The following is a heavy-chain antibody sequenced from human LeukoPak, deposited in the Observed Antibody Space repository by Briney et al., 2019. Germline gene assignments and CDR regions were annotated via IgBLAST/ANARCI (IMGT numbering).Heavy chain of an antibody. CDR2: IYYSGST. Sequence: SETLSLTCTVSGGSISSYYWSWIRQPPGKGLEWIGYIYYSGSTNYNPSLKSRVTISVDTSKNQFSLKLSSVTAADTAVYYCARGSRDFWSGYNYYYYMDVWGKGTTVTVSS. V-gene: IGHV4-59*01. CDR3: ARGSRDFWSGYNYYYYMDV. CDR1: GGSISSYY. J-gene: IGHJ6*03. D-gene: IGHD3-3*01.